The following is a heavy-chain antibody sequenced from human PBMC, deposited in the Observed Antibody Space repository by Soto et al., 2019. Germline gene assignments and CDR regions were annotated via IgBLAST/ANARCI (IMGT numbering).Heavy chain of an antibody. Sequence: SETLSLTCTVSGGSISSSSYYWGWIRQPPGKGLEWIGSIYYSGSTYYNPSLKSQVTISVDTSKNQFSLKLSSVTAADTAVYYCARTYYDFWSGYWRWFDPWGQGTLVTVSS. CDR2: IYYSGST. CDR3: ARTYYDFWSGYWRWFDP. J-gene: IGHJ5*02. D-gene: IGHD3-3*01. V-gene: IGHV4-39*07. CDR1: GGSISSSSYY.